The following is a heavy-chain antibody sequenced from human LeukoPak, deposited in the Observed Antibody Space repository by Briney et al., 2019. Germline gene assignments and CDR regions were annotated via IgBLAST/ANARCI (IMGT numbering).Heavy chain of an antibody. J-gene: IGHJ6*02. V-gene: IGHV3-30*18. D-gene: IGHD2-15*01. CDR1: GFTFSSYG. Sequence: PGGSLRRSCAASGFTFSSYGMHWVRQAPGKGREGGAVISYDGSNKYYADSVKGRFTISRDNSKNTLYLQMNSLRAEATAVYYCAKCSGGSCYYYGMDVWGQGTTVTVSS. CDR3: AKCSGGSCYYYGMDV. CDR2: ISYDGSNK.